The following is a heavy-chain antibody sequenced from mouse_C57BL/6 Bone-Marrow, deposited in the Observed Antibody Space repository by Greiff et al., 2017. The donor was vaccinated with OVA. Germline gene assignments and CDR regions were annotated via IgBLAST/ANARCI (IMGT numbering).Heavy chain of an antibody. Sequence: EVKLMESGAELVRPGASVKLSCTASGFNIKDAYMHWVKQRPEQGLEWIGWIDPENGDTESASKFQGKATITADTSSNTAYLQRSSLTSEDTAVYYCTSYGNFDYWGQGTTLTVSS. CDR1: GFNIKDAY. J-gene: IGHJ2*01. V-gene: IGHV14-4*01. CDR3: TSYGNFDY. D-gene: IGHD2-1*01. CDR2: IDPENGDT.